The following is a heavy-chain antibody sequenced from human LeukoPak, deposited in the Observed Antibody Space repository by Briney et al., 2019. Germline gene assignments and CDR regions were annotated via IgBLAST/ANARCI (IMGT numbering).Heavy chain of an antibody. D-gene: IGHD1-26*01. V-gene: IGHV4-34*01. CDR1: GGSFSGYY. CDR3: AGTVGADFDY. J-gene: IGHJ4*02. Sequence: PSETLSLTCAVYGGSFSGYYWSWIRQPPGKGLEWIGEIDHSGSTNYNPSLKSRVTISVDTSKNQFSLKLSSVTAADTAVYYCAGTVGADFDYWGQGTLVTVSS. CDR2: IDHSGST.